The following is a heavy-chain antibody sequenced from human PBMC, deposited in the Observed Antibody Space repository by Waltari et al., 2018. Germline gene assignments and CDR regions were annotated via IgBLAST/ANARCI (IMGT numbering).Heavy chain of an antibody. Sequence: EVQVLESGGGLIQPGGSLRLFCAASGFLFNSYAMSWVGQSPGKGLEWVSLISGSGGRINYADSVKGRFTISRDNSKNTLDLQMNSLRAEDTAVYYCAKISSGYYGMDVWGQGTTVTVSS. CDR3: AKISSGYYGMDV. CDR1: GFLFNSYA. J-gene: IGHJ6*02. V-gene: IGHV3-23*01. CDR2: ISGSGGRI. D-gene: IGHD3-16*02.